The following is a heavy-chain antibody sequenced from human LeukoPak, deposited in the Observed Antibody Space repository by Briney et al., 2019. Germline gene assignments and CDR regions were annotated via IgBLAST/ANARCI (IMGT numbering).Heavy chain of an antibody. D-gene: IGHD3-10*01. CDR2: IWHDGSHK. CDR1: GFTFNTYT. J-gene: IGHJ4*02. CDR3: AGEIFGSGSYPDF. V-gene: IGHV3-33*01. Sequence: PRGSLRVSSAAPGFTFNTYTMHWVRQTPGQRLEWVALIWHDGSHKFYSNSVRGQFTISRDNSKNTVYLQMNNLRPEDTAVYYCAGEIFGSGSYPDFWGQGTLVTVSS.